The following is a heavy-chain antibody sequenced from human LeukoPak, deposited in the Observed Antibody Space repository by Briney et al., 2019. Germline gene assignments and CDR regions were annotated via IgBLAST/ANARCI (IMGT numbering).Heavy chain of an antibody. J-gene: IGHJ3*02. Sequence: SETLSLTCTVSGGSISSSSYYWGWIRQPPGKGLEWIGSIYYSGSTYYNPSLKSRVTISVDTFKNQFSLKLSSVTAADTAVYYCARSFLVGAISHAFDIWGQGTMVTVSS. D-gene: IGHD1-26*01. CDR3: ARSFLVGAISHAFDI. V-gene: IGHV4-39*07. CDR1: GGSISSSSYY. CDR2: IYYSGST.